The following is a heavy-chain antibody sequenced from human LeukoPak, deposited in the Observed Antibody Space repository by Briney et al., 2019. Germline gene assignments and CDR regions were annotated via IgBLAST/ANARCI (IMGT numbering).Heavy chain of an antibody. J-gene: IGHJ6*03. D-gene: IGHD2-8*01. CDR3: ARDRGYCTNGVCFDYYYYYMDV. Sequence: PSETLSLTCTVSGGSISSYYWSWIRQPPGKGLEWIGYIYYSGSTNYNPSPKSRVTISVDTSKNQSSLKLSSVTAADTAVYYCARDRGYCTNGVCFDYYYYYMDVWGKGTTVTVSS. V-gene: IGHV4-59*01. CDR1: GGSISSYY. CDR2: IYYSGST.